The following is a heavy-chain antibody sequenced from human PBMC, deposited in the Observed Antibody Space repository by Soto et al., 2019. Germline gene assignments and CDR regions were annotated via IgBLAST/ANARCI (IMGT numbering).Heavy chain of an antibody. CDR1: GYSFTSYW. J-gene: IGHJ4*02. Sequence: GESLKISCKGSGYSFTSYWIGWVRQMPGKGLEWMGIIYPGDSDTRYSPSFQGQVTISADKSISTAYLQWSSLKASDTAMYYCARHPAQLAGSSWYFDYWGQGTLVTAPQ. CDR2: IYPGDSDT. D-gene: IGHD2-2*01. CDR3: ARHPAQLAGSSWYFDY. V-gene: IGHV5-51*01.